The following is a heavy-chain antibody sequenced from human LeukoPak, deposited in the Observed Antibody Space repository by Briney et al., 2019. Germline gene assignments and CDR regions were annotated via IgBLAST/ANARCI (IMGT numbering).Heavy chain of an antibody. CDR1: GGSISTYY. D-gene: IGHD3-16*01. CDR2: IYYSGNT. CDR3: ARVGQAAFDI. J-gene: IGHJ3*02. Sequence: KSSETLSLTCTVSGGSISTYYWSWIRQPPGKELEWIGYIYYSGNTNYNPSLKSRVTISVDTSKNQLSLKVNSVTAADTAVYYCARVGQAAFDIWGQGTMVTVSS. V-gene: IGHV4-59*01.